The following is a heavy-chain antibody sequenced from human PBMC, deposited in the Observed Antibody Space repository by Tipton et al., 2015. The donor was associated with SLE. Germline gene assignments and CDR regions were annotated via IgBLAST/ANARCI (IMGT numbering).Heavy chain of an antibody. CDR1: GGSVSGYF. CDR3: AREGLHYDILTGLLGRGYYFDY. Sequence: TLSLTCAVHGGSVSGYFWSWIRQSPGKGLEWLGEINHGGGTNYNPSLKSRVTISVDTSKNQFSLRLTSVTAADAAVYYCAREGLHYDILTGLLGRGYYFDYWGQGTLVTVSS. CDR2: INHGGGT. D-gene: IGHD3-9*01. V-gene: IGHV4-34*01. J-gene: IGHJ4*02.